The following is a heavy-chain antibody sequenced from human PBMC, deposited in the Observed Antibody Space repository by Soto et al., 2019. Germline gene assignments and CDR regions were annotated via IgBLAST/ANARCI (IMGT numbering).Heavy chain of an antibody. D-gene: IGHD3-16*01. CDR3: ARDGDRAQLGGNDYYIRDV. Sequence: QVQVVQSGAEVKKPGSSVKVSCKTSGGTFSTAAISWVRQAPGQGLEWMGGIMHISRTADYAQKFQGRVTITADASASNAYLELSSLRSEDTAVYYCARDGDRAQLGGNDYYIRDVWGQGTTVTVTS. CDR2: IMHISRTA. V-gene: IGHV1-69*12. J-gene: IGHJ6*02. CDR1: GGTFSTAA.